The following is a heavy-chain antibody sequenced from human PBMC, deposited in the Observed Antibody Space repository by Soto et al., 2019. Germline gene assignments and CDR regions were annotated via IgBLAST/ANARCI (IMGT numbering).Heavy chain of an antibody. V-gene: IGHV3-21*01. CDR2: ISSSSSYI. CDR3: ARIYYDSSGYPTLFDY. J-gene: IGHJ4*02. Sequence: GGSLRLSCAASGFTFSSYXXXWVXQAPGKGLEWVSSISSSSSYIYYADSVKGRFTISRDNAKNSLYLQMNSLRAEDTAVYYCARIYYDSSGYPTLFDYWGQGTLVTVSS. CDR1: GFTFSSYX. D-gene: IGHD3-22*01.